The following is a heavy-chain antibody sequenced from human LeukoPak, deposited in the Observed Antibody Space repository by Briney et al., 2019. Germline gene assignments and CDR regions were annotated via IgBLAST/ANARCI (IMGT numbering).Heavy chain of an antibody. Sequence: ASVKVSCKASGYTFTGYYMHWVRQAPGQGLEWMGWIHPDSGNTNYAQKLQGRVTMTTDTSTSTAYMELRSLRSDDTAVYYCARDLRTFGYWGQGTLVTVSS. CDR1: GYTFTGYY. CDR2: IHPDSGNT. V-gene: IGHV1-18*04. J-gene: IGHJ4*02. CDR3: ARDLRTFGY.